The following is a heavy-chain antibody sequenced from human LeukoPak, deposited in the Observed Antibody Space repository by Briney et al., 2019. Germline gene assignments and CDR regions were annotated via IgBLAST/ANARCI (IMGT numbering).Heavy chain of an antibody. D-gene: IGHD3-3*01. V-gene: IGHV4-59*08. J-gene: IGHJ4*02. CDR3: ARQGSRQLRFLEWLSPSLFDY. Sequence: PSETLSLTCTVSGGSISTYYCSWIRQPPGKGLEWNGYIYYTGTPNYNPALESRVTISVDPSKNQLTLKLGSVTAADTAVYYCARQGSRQLRFLEWLSPSLFDYGGQGTLVTVSS. CDR2: IYYTGTP. CDR1: GGSISTYY.